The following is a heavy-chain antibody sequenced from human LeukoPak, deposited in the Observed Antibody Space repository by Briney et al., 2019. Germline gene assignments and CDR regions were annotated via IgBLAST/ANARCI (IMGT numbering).Heavy chain of an antibody. D-gene: IGHD6-19*01. CDR3: ARDLKGSAWYVDY. J-gene: IGHJ4*02. CDR2: ISSDGTST. V-gene: IGHV3-74*01. CDR1: GFTFSSFS. Sequence: GGSLRLSCSASGFTFSSFSMHWVRRAPGKGLVWVSRISSDGTSTNYADSVKGRFTISRDNAKNSLYLQMNSLRVEDTAVYYCARDLKGSAWYVDYWGQGTLVTVSS.